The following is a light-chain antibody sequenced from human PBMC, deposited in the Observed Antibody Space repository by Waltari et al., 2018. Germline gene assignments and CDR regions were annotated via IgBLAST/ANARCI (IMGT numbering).Light chain of an antibody. CDR2: NTN. CDR1: SGSVSSNSH. CDR3: LLFMGGGVYV. V-gene: IGLV8-61*01. Sequence: QTVVTQEPSFSVSPGGTVTLTCGLSSGSVSSNSHPSWYQQTPGQAPRTLIYNTNTRVSGVPDRFSGSILGNKAALTITGAQADDESDYYCLLFMGGGVYVFGTGTKVTVL. J-gene: IGLJ1*01.